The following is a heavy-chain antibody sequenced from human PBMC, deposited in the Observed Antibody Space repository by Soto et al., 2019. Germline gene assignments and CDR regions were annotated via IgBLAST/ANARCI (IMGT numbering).Heavy chain of an antibody. D-gene: IGHD3-3*01. CDR1: GGSISSGGYY. CDR2: IYYSGST. CDR3: ARDQFTIFGVVNSPGYYYGMDV. Sequence: KPSETLSLTCTVSGGSISSGGYYWSWIRQHPGKGLEWIGYIYYSGSTYYNPSLKSRVTISVDTSKNQFSLKLSSVTAADTAVYYCARDQFTIFGVVNSPGYYYGMDVWGQGTTVTVSS. J-gene: IGHJ6*02. V-gene: IGHV4-31*03.